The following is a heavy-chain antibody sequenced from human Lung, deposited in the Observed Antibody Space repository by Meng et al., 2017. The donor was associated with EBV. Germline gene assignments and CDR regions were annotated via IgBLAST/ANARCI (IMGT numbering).Heavy chain of an antibody. CDR3: LRGSGGSV. CDR1: GASITYHSW. CDR2: IPHRGSS. D-gene: IGHD3-10*01. J-gene: IGHJ1*01. V-gene: IGHV4-4*02. Sequence: VPLQESGPPLVESTQTLPLTCAVSGASITYHSWWVWVPQPPGKGLEWIGEIPHRGSSAYNPSLKSRVSMSIDKSKNQFSLKLTSVTAADTAVYHCLRGSGGSVWGQGTLVTVSS.